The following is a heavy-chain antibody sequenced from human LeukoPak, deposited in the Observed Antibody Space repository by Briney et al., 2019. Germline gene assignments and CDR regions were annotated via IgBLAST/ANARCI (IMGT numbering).Heavy chain of an antibody. Sequence: SVKVSCKASGYTFGDSYMHWVRRAPGQGLDWLGGLFPIFGTANYAQKFQGRVTITTDESTSTAYMELSSLRSEDTAVYYCASQGYYDSSTGFYFDYWGQGTLVTVSS. CDR1: GYTFGDSY. D-gene: IGHD3-22*01. V-gene: IGHV1-69*05. CDR2: LFPIFGTA. CDR3: ASQGYYDSSTGFYFDY. J-gene: IGHJ4*02.